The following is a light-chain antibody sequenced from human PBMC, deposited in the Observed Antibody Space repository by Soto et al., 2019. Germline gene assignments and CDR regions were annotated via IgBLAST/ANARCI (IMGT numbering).Light chain of an antibody. V-gene: IGLV2-14*01. CDR3: SSYTGTSALVL. CDR2: DVS. J-gene: IGLJ2*01. Sequence: QSALTQPASVSASPGQSITISCTGTTSDVGAYNYVSWYQQHPNKAPKLMIYDVSHRPSGVSNRFSGSKSGNTASLTISGLQAEDEADYYCSSYTGTSALVLFGGGTQLTVL. CDR1: TSDVGAYNY.